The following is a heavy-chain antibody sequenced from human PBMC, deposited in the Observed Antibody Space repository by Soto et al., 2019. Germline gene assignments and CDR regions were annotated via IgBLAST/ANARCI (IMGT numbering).Heavy chain of an antibody. J-gene: IGHJ4*02. D-gene: IGHD6-13*01. CDR3: ARDRIAAGLDY. Sequence: GGSLRLSCAASGFTFSSYGMHWVRQAPGKGLEWVAVIWYDGSNKYYADSVKGRFTISRDNSKNTLYLQMNSLRAEDTAVYYCARDRIAAGLDYWGQGTLVTVSS. V-gene: IGHV3-33*01. CDR1: GFTFSSYG. CDR2: IWYDGSNK.